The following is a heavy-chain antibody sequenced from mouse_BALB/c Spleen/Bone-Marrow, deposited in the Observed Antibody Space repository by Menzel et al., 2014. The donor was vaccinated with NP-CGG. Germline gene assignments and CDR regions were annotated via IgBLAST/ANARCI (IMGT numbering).Heavy chain of an antibody. CDR3: TLAYFGQGDWFFDV. Sequence: VQLQQSGTVLARPGASVKMSCKASDYTFTSYRMHWLKQRPGQGLEWIGAIYPGNSDTSYNQKFKGKAELTAVTSTSTAYMDLSSLTNEDSAVYYCTLAYFGQGDWFFDVWGAGTTVTGSS. CDR2: IYPGNSDT. J-gene: IGHJ1*01. V-gene: IGHV1-5*01. CDR1: DYTFTSYR. D-gene: IGHD2-10*01.